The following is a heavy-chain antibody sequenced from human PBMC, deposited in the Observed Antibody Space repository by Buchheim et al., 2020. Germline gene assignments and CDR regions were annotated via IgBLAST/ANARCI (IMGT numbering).Heavy chain of an antibody. CDR3: AKLVAEIYIQLGERDYYYYYGMDV. Sequence: QVQLVESGGGVVQPGRSLRLSCAASGFTFSSYGMHWVRQAPGKGLEWGADILYDGSNNYYADSVKGRFTITRDNSKNTPYLHMNRLRAEDTAVYYCAKLVAEIYIQLGERDYYYYYGMDVWGQGTT. D-gene: IGHD1-1*01. J-gene: IGHJ6*02. CDR1: GFTFSSYG. CDR2: ILYDGSNN. V-gene: IGHV3-30*18.